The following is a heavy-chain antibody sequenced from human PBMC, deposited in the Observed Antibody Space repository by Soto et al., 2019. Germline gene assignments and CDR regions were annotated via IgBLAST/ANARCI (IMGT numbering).Heavy chain of an antibody. CDR1: GGTFSSYA. V-gene: IGHV1-69*13. CDR3: ASDTHIVVVPAAYTTSYYYYYGMDV. D-gene: IGHD2-2*01. Sequence: ASVKVSCKASGGTFSSYAISWVRQAPGQGLEWMGGIIPIFGTANYAQKFQGRVTITADESTSTAYMELSSLRSEDTAVYYCASDTHIVVVPAAYTTSYYYYYGMDVWGQGTTVTVSS. J-gene: IGHJ6*02. CDR2: IIPIFGTA.